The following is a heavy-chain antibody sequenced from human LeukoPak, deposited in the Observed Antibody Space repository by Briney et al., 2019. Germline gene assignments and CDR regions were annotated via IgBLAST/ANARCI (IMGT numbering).Heavy chain of an antibody. J-gene: IGHJ6*02. CDR1: GFTFSSYG. D-gene: IGHD4-17*01. CDR3: AKDYADYGDYPYYYGMDV. Sequence: PGGSLRLSCAASGFTFSSYGMHWVRQAPGKGLEWVAVISYDGSNKYYADSVKGRFTISRDNSKNTLYLQMNSLRAEDTAVYYCAKDYADYGDYPYYYGMDVWGQGTTVTVSS. V-gene: IGHV3-30*18. CDR2: ISYDGSNK.